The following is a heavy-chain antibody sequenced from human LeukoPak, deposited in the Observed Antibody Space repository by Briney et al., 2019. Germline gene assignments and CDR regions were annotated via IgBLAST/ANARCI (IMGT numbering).Heavy chain of an antibody. D-gene: IGHD5-18*01. CDR2: INHSGST. V-gene: IGHV4-34*01. J-gene: IGHJ4*02. Sequence: SETLSLTCAVYGGSFSGYYWSWIRQPPGKGLEWIGEINHSGSTNYNPSLKSRVTISVDTSKNQFSLKLSSVTAADTAVYYCARFKIGYTYFDYWGQGTLVTVSS. CDR3: ARFKIGYTYFDY. CDR1: GGSFSGYY.